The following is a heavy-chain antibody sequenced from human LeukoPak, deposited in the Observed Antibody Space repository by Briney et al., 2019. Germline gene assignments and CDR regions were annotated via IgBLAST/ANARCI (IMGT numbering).Heavy chain of an antibody. V-gene: IGHV3-21*01. CDR1: GFTFSSYA. CDR3: ARDSYCSSTSCYSKGAYYGMDV. J-gene: IGHJ6*02. Sequence: PGGSLRLSCAASGFTFSSYAMSWVRQAPGKGLEWVSSISSSSSYIYYADSVKGRFTISRDNAKNSLYLQMNSLRAEDTAVYYCARDSYCSSTSCYSKGAYYGMDVWGQGTTVTVSS. D-gene: IGHD2-2*01. CDR2: ISSSSSYI.